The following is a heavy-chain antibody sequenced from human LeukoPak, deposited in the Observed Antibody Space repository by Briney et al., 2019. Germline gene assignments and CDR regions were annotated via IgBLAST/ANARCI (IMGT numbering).Heavy chain of an antibody. CDR3: TRVGYIDEGIDY. D-gene: IGHD5-24*01. Sequence: GGSLRLSCVASGFPFSSYWMTWVRQAPGKGLEWVANIEQDGSKKSYVDSAKGRFTISRDNAKNSLYLQMNSLRAEDTAIYYCTRVGYIDEGIDYWGQGTLVTVSS. CDR2: IEQDGSKK. J-gene: IGHJ4*02. V-gene: IGHV3-7*04. CDR1: GFPFSSYW.